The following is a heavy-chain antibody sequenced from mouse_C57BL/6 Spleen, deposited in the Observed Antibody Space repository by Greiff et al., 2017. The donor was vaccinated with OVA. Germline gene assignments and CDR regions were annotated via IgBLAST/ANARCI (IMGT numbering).Heavy chain of an antibody. V-gene: IGHV3-6*01. CDR3: ARALYYGSSYDY. D-gene: IGHD1-1*01. J-gene: IGHJ2*01. CDR2: ISYDGSN. Sequence: DVKLQESGPGLVKPSQSLSLTCSVTGYSITSGYYWNWIRQFPGNKLEWMGYISYDGSNNYNPSLKNRISITRDTSKNQFFLKLNSVTTEDTATYYCARALYYGSSYDYWGQGTTLTVSS. CDR1: GYSITSGYY.